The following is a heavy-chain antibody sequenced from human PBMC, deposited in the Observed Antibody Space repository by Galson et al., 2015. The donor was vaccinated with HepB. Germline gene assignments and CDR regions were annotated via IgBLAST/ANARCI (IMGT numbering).Heavy chain of an antibody. J-gene: IGHJ6*02. CDR1: GFTVSSNY. D-gene: IGHD4-17*01. CDR3: ARVVEDYGDYQLYYYYGMDV. Sequence: SLRLSCAASGFTVSSNYMSWVRQAPGKGLEWVSVIYSGGSTYYADSVKGRFTISRHNSKNTLYLQMNSLRAEDTAVYYCARVVEDYGDYQLYYYYGMDVWGQGTTVTVSS. V-gene: IGHV3-53*04. CDR2: IYSGGST.